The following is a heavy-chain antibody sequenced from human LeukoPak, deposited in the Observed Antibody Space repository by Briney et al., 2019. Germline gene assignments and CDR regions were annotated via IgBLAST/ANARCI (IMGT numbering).Heavy chain of an antibody. Sequence: SDTLSLTCAVSGDSISSSHWWSWVRQPPGKGLERIGEIHHSGGTNYNPSVKSRLTISVDKSKNQFSLKLTSVTAADTAVYYCASNAVGGHYFDYWGQGTLVTVSS. CDR3: ASNAVGGHYFDY. CDR2: IHHSGGT. V-gene: IGHV4-4*02. J-gene: IGHJ4*02. CDR1: GDSISSSHW. D-gene: IGHD6-19*01.